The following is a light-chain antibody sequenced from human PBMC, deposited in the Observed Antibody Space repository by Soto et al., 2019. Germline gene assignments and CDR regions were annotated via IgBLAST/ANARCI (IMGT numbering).Light chain of an antibody. CDR1: SSDVGGYNY. Sequence: QSALTQPRSVSGSPGQSVTISCTGTSSDVGGYNYVSWYQQHPGKAPKLMIYDVSKRPSGVPDRFSGSKSGNTASLTISGFQAEDEADYYCCSYAGSYRGVFGTGTKLTVL. V-gene: IGLV2-11*01. J-gene: IGLJ1*01. CDR3: CSYAGSYRGV. CDR2: DVS.